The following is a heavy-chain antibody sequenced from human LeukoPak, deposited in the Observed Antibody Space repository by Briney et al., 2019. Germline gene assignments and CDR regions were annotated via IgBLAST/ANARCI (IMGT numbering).Heavy chain of an antibody. CDR3: AREGSGSYFGYLWMEYGGT. V-gene: IGHV3-7*03. Sequence: GGSLRLSCEASGFTFSSYWMSWVRQAPGKGLEWVANIKQDGSEKYYVDSVKGRFTISRDNAKNSLYLQMNSLRAEDTAVYYCAREGSGSYFGYLWMEYGGTLGQGTLVTVSS. J-gene: IGHJ5*02. CDR2: IKQDGSEK. D-gene: IGHD1-26*01. CDR1: GFTFSSYW.